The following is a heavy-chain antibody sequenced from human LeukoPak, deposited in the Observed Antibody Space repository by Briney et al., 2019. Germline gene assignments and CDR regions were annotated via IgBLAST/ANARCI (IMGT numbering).Heavy chain of an antibody. CDR1: GYTFTDYY. CDR3: AREYSGYAPGGY. D-gene: IGHD5-12*01. CDR2: IDPNSGGT. Sequence: GASVKVSCKASGYTFTDYYIHWVRQAPGQGLEWMGWIDPNSGGTNYAQNFQGRVTMTRDTSISTAYMELSRLRSDDTAVYYCAREYSGYAPGGYWGQGTLVTVSS. J-gene: IGHJ4*02. V-gene: IGHV1-2*02.